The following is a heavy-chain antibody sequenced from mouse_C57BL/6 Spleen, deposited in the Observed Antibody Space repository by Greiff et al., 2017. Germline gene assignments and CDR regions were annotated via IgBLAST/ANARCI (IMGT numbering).Heavy chain of an antibody. J-gene: IGHJ2*01. CDR1: GFTFTDYY. CDR3: ARANWTHFDY. Sequence: EVQLVESGGGLVQPGGSLSLSCAASGFTFTDYYMSWVRQPPGKALEWLGFIRNKANGYTTEYSASVKGRFTITRDNSQSIVYLQMNALRAEDSATYYCARANWTHFDYWGQGTTLTVSS. CDR2: IRNKANGYTT. V-gene: IGHV7-3*01. D-gene: IGHD4-1*01.